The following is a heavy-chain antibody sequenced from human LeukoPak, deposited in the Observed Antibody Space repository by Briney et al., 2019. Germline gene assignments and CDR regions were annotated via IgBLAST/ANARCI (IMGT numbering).Heavy chain of an antibody. Sequence: SVKVSCKASGYTFTSYGISWVRQAPGQGLEWMGWISAYNGNTNYAQKLQGRVTMTTDTSTSTAYMELRSLRSDDTAVYYCASIGQGSGYDPARDYYYGMDVWGQGTTVTVSS. CDR3: ASIGQGSGYDPARDYYYGMDV. V-gene: IGHV1-18*01. CDR1: GYTFTSYG. J-gene: IGHJ6*02. CDR2: ISAYNGNT. D-gene: IGHD5-12*01.